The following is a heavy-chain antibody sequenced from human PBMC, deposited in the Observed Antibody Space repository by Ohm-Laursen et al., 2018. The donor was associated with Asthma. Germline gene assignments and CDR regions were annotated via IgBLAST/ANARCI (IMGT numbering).Heavy chain of an antibody. CDR3: ASDYSGYYDY. CDR1: GFTFSSYA. J-gene: IGHJ4*02. CDR2: INSDGSST. Sequence: SLRLSCSASGFTFSSYAMSWVRQAPGKGLVWVSRINSDGSSTSYADSVKGRFTISRDNAKNTLYLQMNSLRAEDTAVYYCASDYSGYYDYWGQGTLVTVSS. D-gene: IGHD3-22*01. V-gene: IGHV3-74*01.